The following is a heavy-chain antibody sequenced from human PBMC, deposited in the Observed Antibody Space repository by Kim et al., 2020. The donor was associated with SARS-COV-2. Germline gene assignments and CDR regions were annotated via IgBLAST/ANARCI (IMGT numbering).Heavy chain of an antibody. CDR2: ISNTGGST. V-gene: IGHV3-23*01. D-gene: IGHD3-10*01. CDR3: ATHPGSSPWHEFDS. J-gene: IGHJ4*02. CDR1: GFKFNNFA. Sequence: GGSLRLSCAASGFKFNNFAMSWVRQAPGKGLEWVSGISNTGGSTYEADSVKGRFTISRDNSKNTVHLQMTSLRAEDTAVYWCATHPGSSPWHEFDSWGQG.